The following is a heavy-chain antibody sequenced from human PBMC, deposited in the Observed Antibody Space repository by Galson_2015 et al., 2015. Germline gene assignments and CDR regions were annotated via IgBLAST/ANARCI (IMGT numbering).Heavy chain of an antibody. D-gene: IGHD2-15*01. Sequence: SLRLSCAASGFTLSSYGMHWVRQAPGKGLEWVAVIWYDGSNKYYADSVKGRFTISRDNSKNTLYLQMNSLRAEDTAVYYCARDPGCSGGSCYHDYWGQGTLVTVSS. CDR2: IWYDGSNK. CDR3: ARDPGCSGGSCYHDY. J-gene: IGHJ4*02. V-gene: IGHV3-33*01. CDR1: GFTLSSYG.